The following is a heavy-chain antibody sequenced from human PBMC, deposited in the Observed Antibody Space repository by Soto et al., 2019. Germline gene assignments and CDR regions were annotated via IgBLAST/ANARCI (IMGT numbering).Heavy chain of an antibody. J-gene: IGHJ4*02. D-gene: IGHD6-13*01. Sequence: GGSLRLSWPASGFIFGNFWMNWVRQAPGKGLEWVANIKQDGSEKYYVDSVKGRFTISRDNAKNSLYLQMNSLRAEDTAVYYCAVISIAAVVDFWGQGTLVTVSS. CDR3: AVISIAAVVDF. CDR2: IKQDGSEK. V-gene: IGHV3-7*01. CDR1: GFIFGNFW.